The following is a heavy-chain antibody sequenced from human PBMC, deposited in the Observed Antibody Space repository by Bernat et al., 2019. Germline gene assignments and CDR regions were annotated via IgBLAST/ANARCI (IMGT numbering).Heavy chain of an antibody. J-gene: IGHJ6*02. D-gene: IGHD6-13*01. V-gene: IGHV3-74*01. CDR1: GFTFSSYW. CDR3: ARAAGTIHFLTGAQDDYYGMDG. CDR2: INSDGSST. Sequence: EVQLVESGGGLVQPGGSLRLSCAASGFTFSSYWMHWVRQAPGKGLVWVSRINSDGSSTSYADSVKGRFTISRDNAKNTLYLQMNSLRAEDTAVYYCARAAGTIHFLTGAQDDYYGMDGWGQGTTVTVSS.